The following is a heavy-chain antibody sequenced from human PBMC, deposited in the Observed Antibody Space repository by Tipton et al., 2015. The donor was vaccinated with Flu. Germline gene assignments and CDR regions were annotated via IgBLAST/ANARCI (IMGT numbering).Heavy chain of an antibody. V-gene: IGHV3-21*01. CDR3: ARDQRGGFYLPVF. J-gene: IGHJ4*02. CDR2: ISSSSSYI. D-gene: IGHD6-25*01. CDR1: GFTFSSYS. Sequence: SLRLSCAASGFTFSSYSMNWVRQAPGKGLEWVSSISSSSSYIYYADSVKGRFTISRDNAKNSLYLQMNSLRAEDTAVYYCARDQRGGFYLPVFWGQGTLVTVSS.